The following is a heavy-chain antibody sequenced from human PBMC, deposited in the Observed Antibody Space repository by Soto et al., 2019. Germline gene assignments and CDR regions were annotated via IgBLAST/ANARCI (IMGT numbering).Heavy chain of an antibody. Sequence: SETLSLTCTVSGGSISSYYWSWIRQPPGKGLEWIGYIYYSGSTNYNPSLKSRVTISVDTSKNQFSLKLSSVTAADTAVYYCARGDYDILTGPTPNPDYWGQGTLVTVSS. V-gene: IGHV4-59*08. CDR2: IYYSGST. J-gene: IGHJ4*02. CDR3: ARGDYDILTGPTPNPDY. CDR1: GGSISSYY. D-gene: IGHD3-9*01.